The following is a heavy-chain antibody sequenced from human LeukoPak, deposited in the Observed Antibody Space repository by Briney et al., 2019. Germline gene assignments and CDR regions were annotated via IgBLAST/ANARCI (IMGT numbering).Heavy chain of an antibody. Sequence: GGSLRLSCAASGFTFSSYAMSWVRQAPGKGLEWVSAISGSGGSTYYADSVKGRFTISRDNSKNTLYLQMNSLRAEDTAVYYCAKDLGGWYYYGRDVWGQGTTVTVSS. J-gene: IGHJ6*02. V-gene: IGHV3-23*01. CDR2: ISGSGGST. CDR3: AKDLGGWYYYGRDV. CDR1: GFTFSSYA. D-gene: IGHD6-19*01.